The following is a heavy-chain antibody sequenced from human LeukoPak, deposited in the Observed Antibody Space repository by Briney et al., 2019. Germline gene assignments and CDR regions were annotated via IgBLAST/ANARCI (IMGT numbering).Heavy chain of an antibody. V-gene: IGHV5-51*01. Sequence: GESLKISRKGSGYSFTSYWIAWVRQMPGKGLEWMGITYPGDSDTRYSPSFQGQVTISADKSISTAYLKWSSLKASDTDMYYCARRYSSSSSWSDYWGQGTPVTVSS. CDR3: ARRYSSSSSWSDY. J-gene: IGHJ4*02. D-gene: IGHD6-6*01. CDR1: GYSFTSYW. CDR2: TYPGDSDT.